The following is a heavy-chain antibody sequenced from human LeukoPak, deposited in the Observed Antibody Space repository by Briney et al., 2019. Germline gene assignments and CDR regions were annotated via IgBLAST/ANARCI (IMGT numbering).Heavy chain of an antibody. Sequence: PGGSLRLSCAASGFTFSNYAMSWVRQAPGKGLEWVSVISGTGGRTYYADSVEGRFTISRDSSKNTLYLQMNSLRAEDTATYYCAKDLSVGGIPANYYYYYGMDVWGQGTTVTVSS. D-gene: IGHD3-10*01. CDR2: ISGTGGRT. V-gene: IGHV3-23*01. CDR3: AKDLSVGGIPANYYYYYGMDV. J-gene: IGHJ6*02. CDR1: GFTFSNYA.